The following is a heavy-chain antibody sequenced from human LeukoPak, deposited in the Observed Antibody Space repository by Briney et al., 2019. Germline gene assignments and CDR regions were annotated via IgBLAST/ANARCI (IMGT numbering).Heavy chain of an antibody. V-gene: IGHV4-39*01. CDR1: GGSISSLTYY. Sequence: SETLSLTCTVSGGSISSLTYYWGWIRQPPGKGLEWIASIYYSGTTYYSPSLKSRVTISVNRSNNQFSLRLTSVTAADTAVYFCAGYSSGWSSGGGYWGQGTLVTVSS. CDR2: IYYSGTT. CDR3: AGYSSGWSSGGGY. J-gene: IGHJ4*02. D-gene: IGHD6-19*01.